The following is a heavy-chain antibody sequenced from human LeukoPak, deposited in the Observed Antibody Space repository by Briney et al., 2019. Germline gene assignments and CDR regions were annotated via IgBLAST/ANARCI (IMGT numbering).Heavy chain of an antibody. J-gene: IGHJ4*02. CDR3: ARAPEGGATVL. D-gene: IGHD1-26*01. V-gene: IGHV4-39*07. CDR1: GASISSSSSY. CDR2: IYSRGHT. Sequence: SETLSLTCTVSGASISSSSSYWGWIRQPPGKGLEWLGNIYSRGHTYYKPSLRSRVTISIDTSKNQFSLKLSSVTAADTAVYYCARAPEGGATVLWGQGTLVTVSS.